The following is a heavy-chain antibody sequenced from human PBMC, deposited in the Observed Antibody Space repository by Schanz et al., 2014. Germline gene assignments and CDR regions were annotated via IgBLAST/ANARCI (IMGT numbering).Heavy chain of an antibody. D-gene: IGHD6-13*01. CDR2: ISYDGSHK. CDR1: GVDLSGNA. V-gene: IGHV3-30*04. Sequence: VQLVESGGDLVQPGGSLRLSCAGSGVDLSGNALHWVRQAPGKGLEWVAVISYDGSHKDYADSVKGRFTISRDNSKNTLYLQMNSLRAEDTAVYYCARDRQQLVGRIGYYYGMDVWGQGTTVTVSS. CDR3: ARDRQQLVGRIGYYYGMDV. J-gene: IGHJ6*02.